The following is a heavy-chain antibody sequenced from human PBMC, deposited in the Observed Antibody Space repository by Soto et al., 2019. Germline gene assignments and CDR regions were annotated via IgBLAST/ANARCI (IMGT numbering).Heavy chain of an antibody. CDR2: ISGSGGST. J-gene: IGHJ4*02. Sequence: EVQLLESGGGLVQPGGSLRLSCAASGFTFSSYAMSWVRQAPGTGLEWVSAISGSGGSTYYADSAKGRFTISRDNSKNTLYLQMTSLRAEATAVYYCAKDIYAVAGSLFDYWGQGTLVTVSS. D-gene: IGHD6-19*01. CDR3: AKDIYAVAGSLFDY. CDR1: GFTFSSYA. V-gene: IGHV3-23*01.